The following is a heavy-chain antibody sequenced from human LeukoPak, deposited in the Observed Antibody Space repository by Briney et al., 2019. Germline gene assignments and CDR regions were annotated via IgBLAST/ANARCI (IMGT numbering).Heavy chain of an antibody. CDR3: ARYQDSSGYYYDDAFDI. J-gene: IGHJ3*02. V-gene: IGHV3-74*01. Sequence: GGSLRLSCAASGFTFSSYAMSWVRQAPGKGLVWVSRINSDGSSTSCADSVKGRFTISRDNAKNTLYLQMNSLRAEDTAVYYCARYQDSSGYYYDDAFDIWGQGTMVTVSS. CDR1: GFTFSSYA. CDR2: INSDGSST. D-gene: IGHD3-22*01.